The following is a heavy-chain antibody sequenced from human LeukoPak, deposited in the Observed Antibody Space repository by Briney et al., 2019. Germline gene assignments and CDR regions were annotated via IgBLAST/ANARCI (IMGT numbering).Heavy chain of an antibody. CDR2: ISSSGSTI. V-gene: IGHV3-48*02. CDR3: ARGRYTSGTSCYLDY. Sequence: PGGSLRLSCAASGFSFSGYSMNWVRQAPGKGLEGVSYISSSGSTIYYADSVKGRFTISRDNAQNSLYLQMNSLRDEDTAVYYCARGRYTSGTSCYLDYWGQGTLVTVSS. CDR1: GFSFSGYS. J-gene: IGHJ4*02. D-gene: IGHD2-2*01.